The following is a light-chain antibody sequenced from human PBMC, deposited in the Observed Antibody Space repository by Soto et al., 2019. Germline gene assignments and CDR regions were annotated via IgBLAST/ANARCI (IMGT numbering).Light chain of an antibody. V-gene: IGLV2-23*01. CDR1: SGDVGSYDL. CDR2: EAN. J-gene: IGLJ1*01. Sequence: QSVLTQPASVSGSPGQSISVSCTGTSGDVGSYDLVSWYQQHPGKAPKLIIHEANKRPSGVSNRFSGSKSGNTASLTISGLQAKDEADYYCCSYAGSGTYVFGTGTTVTV. CDR3: CSYAGSGTYV.